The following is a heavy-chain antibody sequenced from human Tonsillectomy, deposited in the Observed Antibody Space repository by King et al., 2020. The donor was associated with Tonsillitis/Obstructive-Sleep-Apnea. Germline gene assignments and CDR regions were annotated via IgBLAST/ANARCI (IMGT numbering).Heavy chain of an antibody. D-gene: IGHD3-16*02. CDR3: AKTGDYFWGSYRPIAYYGMDV. CDR1: GYSFTSYW. Sequence: QLVQSGAEVKKPGESLRISCTGSGYSFTSYWINWVRQMPGKGLEWMGRIDPSDSYTDYSPSFQGHVTISADKSISTAYVQWSSLKASDTATYYCAKTGDYFWGSYRPIAYYGMDVWGQGTTVTVSS. J-gene: IGHJ6*02. V-gene: IGHV5-10-1*03. CDR2: IDPSDSYT.